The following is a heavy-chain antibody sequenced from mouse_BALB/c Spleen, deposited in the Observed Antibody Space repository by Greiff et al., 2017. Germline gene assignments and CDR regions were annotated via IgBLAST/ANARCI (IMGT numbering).Heavy chain of an antibody. V-gene: IGHV1-87*01. D-gene: IGHD1-1*01. J-gene: IGHJ2*01. Sequence: VQLQQSGAELARPGASVKLSCKASGYTFTSYWMQWVKQRPGQGLEWIGAIYPGDGDTRYTQKFKGKATLTADKSSSTAYMQLSSLASEDSAVYYCARNGVRQYYFDYWGQGTTLTVSS. CDR3: ARNGVRQYYFDY. CDR1: GYTFTSYW. CDR2: IYPGDGDT.